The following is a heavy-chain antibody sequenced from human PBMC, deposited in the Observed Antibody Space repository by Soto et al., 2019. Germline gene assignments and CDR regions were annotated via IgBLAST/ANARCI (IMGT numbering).Heavy chain of an antibody. CDR1: GYTVSRNY. CDR3: ARDRVESGYPEYFQH. V-gene: IGHV3-53*01. CDR2: IYSGGST. D-gene: IGHD3-22*01. Sequence: EVQLVESGGGLIQPGGTLRLSCAASGYTVSRNYMSWLRQAQGKGMEWVSVIYSGGSTYYADSVKDRFTISRDNSKNTLYLQMNSLRAEDTAVYYCARDRVESGYPEYFQHWGQGTLVTVSS. J-gene: IGHJ1*01.